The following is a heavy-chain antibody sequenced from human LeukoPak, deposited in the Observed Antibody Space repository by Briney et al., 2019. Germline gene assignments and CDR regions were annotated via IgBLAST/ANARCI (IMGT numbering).Heavy chain of an antibody. CDR2: IYYSGST. J-gene: IGHJ4*02. CDR3: ASLAVAGLSEGY. Sequence: SETLSLTCTVSGGSISSGDYYWSWIRQPPGKGLEWIGYIYYSGSTYYNPSLKSRVTISVDTSRNQFSLKLSSVTAADTAVYYCASLAVAGLSEGYWGQGTLVIVSS. CDR1: GGSISSGDYY. D-gene: IGHD6-19*01. V-gene: IGHV4-30-4*01.